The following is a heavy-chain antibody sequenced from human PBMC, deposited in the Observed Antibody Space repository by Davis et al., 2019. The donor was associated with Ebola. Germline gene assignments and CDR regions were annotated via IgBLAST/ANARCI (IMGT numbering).Heavy chain of an antibody. J-gene: IGHJ1*01. V-gene: IGHV4-34*01. CDR2: IHHSGST. D-gene: IGHD6-13*01. CDR1: GGSFSGYY. Sequence: MPSETLSLTCAVYGGSFSGYYWSWIRQPPGKGLEWIGEIHHSGSTNYNPSLKSRVTIPADTSKNQFSLKLRSVTAADTAVYYCARAPPRGIATAVLWEIQHWGQGTLVTVSS. CDR3: ARAPPRGIATAVLWEIQH.